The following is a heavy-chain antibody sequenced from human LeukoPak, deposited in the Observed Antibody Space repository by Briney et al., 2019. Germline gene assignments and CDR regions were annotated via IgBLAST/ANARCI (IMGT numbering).Heavy chain of an antibody. J-gene: IGHJ4*02. CDR2: ISAYNGNT. Sequence: ASVKVPCEASGYTFTSYGISWVRQAPGQGLEWMGWISAYNGNTNYAQKLQGRVTMTTDTSTSTAYMELRSLRSDDTAVYYCARALGGYDSSGYYVWGQGTLVTVSS. CDR3: ARALGGYDSSGYYV. V-gene: IGHV1-18*01. D-gene: IGHD3-22*01. CDR1: GYTFTSYG.